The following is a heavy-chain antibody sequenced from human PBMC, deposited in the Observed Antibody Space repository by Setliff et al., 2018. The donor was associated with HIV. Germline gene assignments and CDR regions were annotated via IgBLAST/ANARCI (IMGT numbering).Heavy chain of an antibody. CDR1: GYTFTSYY. CDR3: VKEYHTTATDTRVANYFDY. D-gene: IGHD6-13*01. V-gene: IGHV1-46*01. CDR2: INPSGGST. Sequence: GASVKVSCKASGYTFTSYYMHWVRQAPGQGLEWMGIINPSGGSTSYAQKFQGRVTMTRDTSTSTVYMELRSLRSEDTAIYYCVKEYHTTATDTRVANYFDYWGQGTLVTVSS. J-gene: IGHJ4*02.